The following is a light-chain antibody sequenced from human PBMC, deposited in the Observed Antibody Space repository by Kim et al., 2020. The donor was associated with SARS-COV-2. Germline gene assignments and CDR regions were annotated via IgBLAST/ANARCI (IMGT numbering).Light chain of an antibody. CDR2: SAS. CDR1: QGIRND. V-gene: IGKV1-6*01. CDR3: LQDYNYPYT. J-gene: IGKJ2*01. Sequence: STSVGDTVTINCRASQGIRNDLGWYQQKPGKAPKLLIYSASSLQSGVPSRFSGSGSGTDFTLTISSLQPEDFATYYCLQDYNYPYTFGQGTKLEIK.